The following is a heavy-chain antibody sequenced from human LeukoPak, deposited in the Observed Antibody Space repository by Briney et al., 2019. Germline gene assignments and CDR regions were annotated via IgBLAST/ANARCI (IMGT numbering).Heavy chain of an antibody. V-gene: IGHV3-23*01. J-gene: IGHJ4*02. CDR2: IGINGI. Sequence: GGSLRLSCAASGFTFSSFAMSWARQAPGKGLEGVSTIGINGIFYADSVKGRFTISRDNSKNTLYLQMNRLRVDDTAVYHCAKDWVTYGEYQFDYWGQGTLVTVSS. CDR1: GFTFSSFA. CDR3: AKDWVTYGEYQFDY. D-gene: IGHD2-2*01.